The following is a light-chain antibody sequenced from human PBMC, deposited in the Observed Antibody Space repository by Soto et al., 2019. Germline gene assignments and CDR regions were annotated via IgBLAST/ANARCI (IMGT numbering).Light chain of an antibody. V-gene: IGKV3-20*01. CDR1: QSISSTY. J-gene: IGKJ2*01. CDR2: AAS. Sequence: SVLTQSPGTLSLSPGEGATLSCRTSQSISSTYLAWYQQRPGQAPRLLIYAASSRATGIPDRFSGSGSGTDFTLTLSRLEPEDFAVYYCQQYFGSLYTFGQGTKLEIK. CDR3: QQYFGSLYT.